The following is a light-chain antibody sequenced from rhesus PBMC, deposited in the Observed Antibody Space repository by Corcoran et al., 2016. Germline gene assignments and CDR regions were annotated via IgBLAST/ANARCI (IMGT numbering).Light chain of an antibody. CDR2: DAS. J-gene: IGKJ2*01. CDR1: QGISSY. Sequence: DIQMTPSPSSLSASVGDTVTITCRASQGISSYLNWFHQKPGKAPKLLIYDASSLESGVPSRVSGSGYGTEFTLTVSSRQPEDFAAYYGLQHNSYPYSFSQGTKVEIK. V-gene: IGKV1-28*01. CDR3: LQHNSYPYS.